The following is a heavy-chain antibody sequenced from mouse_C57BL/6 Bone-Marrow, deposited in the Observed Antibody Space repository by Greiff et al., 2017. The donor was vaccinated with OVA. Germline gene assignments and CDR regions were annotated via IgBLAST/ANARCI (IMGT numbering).Heavy chain of an antibody. CDR2: INPSNGGT. V-gene: IGHV1-53*01. Sequence: QVQLQQPGTELVKPGASVKLSCKASGYTFTSYWMHWVKQRPGQGLEWIGNINPSNGGTNYNEKFKSKATLTVDKSSSTAYMQLSSLTSEDSAVYYCAREGSTMITTGYYAMDYWGQGTSVTVSS. D-gene: IGHD2-4*01. J-gene: IGHJ4*01. CDR1: GYTFTSYW. CDR3: AREGSTMITTGYYAMDY.